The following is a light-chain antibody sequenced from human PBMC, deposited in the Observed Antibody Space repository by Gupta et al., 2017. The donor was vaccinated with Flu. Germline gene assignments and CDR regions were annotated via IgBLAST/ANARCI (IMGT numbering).Light chain of an antibody. CDR3: QSTGNVDTWV. J-gene: IGLJ3*02. CDR2: KAM. Sequence: SADLRQPPAVSVSLGQTARITCAGDTFPRQYASWYQQRPGQAPILLIYKAMERPSGIPERCSGSSSGTTVTLTISGVQAEDEADYHCQSTGNVDTWVFGGGTKLTVL. CDR1: TFPRQY. V-gene: IGLV3-25*03.